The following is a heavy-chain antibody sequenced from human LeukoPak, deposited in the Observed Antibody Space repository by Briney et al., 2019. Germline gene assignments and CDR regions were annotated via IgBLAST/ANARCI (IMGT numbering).Heavy chain of an antibody. Sequence: SETLSLTCTVSGGSISSYYWSWIRQPAGKGLEWIGRIYTSGSTNYNPSLKSRVTVSVDTSKNQFSLKLSSVTAADTAVYYCASLGIVVVPAEGYYMDVWGKGTTVTVSS. CDR2: IYTSGST. CDR3: ASLGIVVVPAEGYYMDV. D-gene: IGHD2-2*03. V-gene: IGHV4-4*07. CDR1: GGSISSYY. J-gene: IGHJ6*03.